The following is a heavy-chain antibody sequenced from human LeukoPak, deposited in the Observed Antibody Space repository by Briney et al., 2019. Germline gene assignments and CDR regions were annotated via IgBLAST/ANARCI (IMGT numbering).Heavy chain of an antibody. D-gene: IGHD3-22*01. CDR3: AGENYYDSSGYYPY. CDR2: FHQSVST. V-gene: IGHV4-4*02. J-gene: IGHJ4*02. CDR1: GDSISSDKW. Sequence: TSGTLSLTCAVSGDSISSDKWWSWVRQPPGKGLEYIGEFHQSVSTNYNPSLKSRVTISVDKSKNQFSLKLSSVTAADTAVYYCAGENYYDSSGYYPYWGQGTLVTVSS.